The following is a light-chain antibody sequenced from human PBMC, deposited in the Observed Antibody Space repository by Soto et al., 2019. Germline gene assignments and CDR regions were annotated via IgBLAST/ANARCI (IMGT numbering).Light chain of an antibody. CDR3: QQYYSTPLS. J-gene: IGKJ1*01. CDR2: WAS. CDR1: QSVLYTSNNKNY. Sequence: IVMTQSTDSLAVSLGERATINCKSSQSVLYTSNNKNYLAWYQQKPGQPPKLLIYWASTRESGVPDRFSGSGSGTDFTLTISSLQAEDVAVYYCQQYYSTPLSFGQGTKVDIK. V-gene: IGKV4-1*01.